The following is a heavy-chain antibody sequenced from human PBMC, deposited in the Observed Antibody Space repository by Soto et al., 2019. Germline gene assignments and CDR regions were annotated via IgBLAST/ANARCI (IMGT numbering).Heavy chain of an antibody. J-gene: IGHJ5*02. Sequence: PSETLSLTCTVSGGSISSGGYYWSWIRQHPGKGLEWIGHIYYSGSTYYNPSLKSRVTISVDTSKNQFSLKLSSVTAADTAVYYCARYLRISYYYGSGTSFWFDPWGQGTLVTVSS. CDR2: IYYSGST. CDR1: GGSISSGGYY. V-gene: IGHV4-31*03. CDR3: ARYLRISYYYGSGTSFWFDP. D-gene: IGHD3-10*01.